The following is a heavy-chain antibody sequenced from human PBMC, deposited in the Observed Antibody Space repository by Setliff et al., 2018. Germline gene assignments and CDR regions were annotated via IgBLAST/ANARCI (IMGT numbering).Heavy chain of an antibody. CDR2: ISSGST. J-gene: IGHJ3*01. Sequence: PSETLSLTCTVSGGSISVYYWTWFRQPPGKGLEWIGYISSGSTNYNPSLKSRVTISVDKSKNQFSLKLTSVTAADTALYYCARIGHFDFWRGFGVGAFDLWGHGSVVTVSS. V-gene: IGHV4-4*08. CDR3: ARIGHFDFWRGFGVGAFDL. CDR1: GGSISVYY. D-gene: IGHD3-3*01.